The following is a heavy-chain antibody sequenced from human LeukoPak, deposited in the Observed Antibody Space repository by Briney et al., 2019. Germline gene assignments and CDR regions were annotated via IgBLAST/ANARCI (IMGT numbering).Heavy chain of an antibody. CDR3: ARGGNAFDI. V-gene: IGHV4-59*12. D-gene: IGHD1-26*01. J-gene: IGHJ3*02. CDR2: ISYSGST. Sequence: PSETLSLTCTVSGGSISSYYWSWIRLPPGKGLEWIGYISYSGSTNYNPSLKSRVTISVDTSKNQFSLKLSSVTAADTAVYYCARGGNAFDIWGQGTMVTVSS. CDR1: GGSISSYY.